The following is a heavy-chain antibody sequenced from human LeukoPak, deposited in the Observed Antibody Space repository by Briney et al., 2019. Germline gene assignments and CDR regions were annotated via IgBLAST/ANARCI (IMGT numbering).Heavy chain of an antibody. D-gene: IGHD6-13*01. V-gene: IGHV4-31*03. CDR2: IYYSGST. CDR1: GGSISSGDYY. CDR3: ARGYSSSWYDWFDP. J-gene: IGHJ5*02. Sequence: SETLSLTCTVSGGSISSGDYYWSWIRQHPGKGLEWIGYIYYSGSTYYNPSLRSRLTISVDTSRNQFSLQLSSVTAADTAVYYCARGYSSSWYDWFDPWGQGTLVTVSS.